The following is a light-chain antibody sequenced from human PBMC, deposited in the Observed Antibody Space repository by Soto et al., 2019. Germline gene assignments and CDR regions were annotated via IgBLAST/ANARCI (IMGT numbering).Light chain of an antibody. Sequence: QSVLTQPPSASQTPGQRVTISCSGRSSNIGSNSVNWYQQFPGTAPKRLIFVSNQRPSGVPDRFSGSKSGTSASLAICGLQSEDEADYYCAAWDDGLNGWVFGGGTTLTVL. V-gene: IGLV1-44*01. J-gene: IGLJ3*02. CDR3: AAWDDGLNGWV. CDR1: SSNIGSNS. CDR2: VSN.